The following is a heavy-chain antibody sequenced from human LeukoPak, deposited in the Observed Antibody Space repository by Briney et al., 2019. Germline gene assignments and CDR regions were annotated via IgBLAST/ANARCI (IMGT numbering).Heavy chain of an antibody. CDR2: IYSGGST. D-gene: IGHD2-15*01. CDR3: ASKGGKYCSGGSCYSQ. V-gene: IGHV3-53*01. J-gene: IGHJ4*02. CDR1: GFTVSSNY. Sequence: AGGSLRLSCAASGFTVSSNYMSWVRQAPGKGLEWVSVIYSGGSTYYADSVKGRFTISRDNSKNTLYLQMNSLRAEDTAVYYCASKGGKYCSGGSCYSQWGQGTLVTASS.